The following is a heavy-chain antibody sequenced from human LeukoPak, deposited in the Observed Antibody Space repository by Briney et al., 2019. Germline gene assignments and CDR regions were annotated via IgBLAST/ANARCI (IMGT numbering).Heavy chain of an antibody. CDR1: QSTFSSLP. Sequence: PGGSLRLSCTASQSTFSSLPMRWVRQAPGRGREWISSISSSGSHIYYADSLKGRFSDSRDNAKNSLYVQMNSLRAEDTAVYDCAKIGVSGHWYFDLWGRGTLVTVSS. D-gene: IGHD5/OR15-5a*01. CDR3: AKIGVSGHWYFDL. CDR2: ISSSGSHI. J-gene: IGHJ2*01. V-gene: IGHV3-21*01.